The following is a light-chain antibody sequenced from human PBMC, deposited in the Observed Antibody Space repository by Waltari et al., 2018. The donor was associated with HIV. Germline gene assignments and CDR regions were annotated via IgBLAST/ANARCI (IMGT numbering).Light chain of an antibody. J-gene: IGKJ1*01. CDR1: HGLLFGEGNTY. CDR2: MVS. Sequence: DVGVAQSALSLTVTLGPRASMSCRSSHGLLFGEGNTYLNWFHQRPGQPPRRLICMVSRRACETPARISGSGSDADFALNNSRVEAEGGSVLYCMQCAHWLPWPLGPGTKVEV. CDR3: MQCAHWLPWP. V-gene: IGKV2-30*01.